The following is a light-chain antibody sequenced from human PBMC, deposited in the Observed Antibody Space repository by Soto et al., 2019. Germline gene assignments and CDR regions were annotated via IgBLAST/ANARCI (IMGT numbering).Light chain of an antibody. Sequence: QSALIQPASVSGTPGQSITISCTGTSSDVGAYNYVSWYQQYPGKAPKLIIYDVSNRPSGVSCRFSGSKSGNTASLTISELQAEDEADYYCNSYAGTSYVFGTGTKLTVL. CDR1: SSDVGAYNY. V-gene: IGLV2-14*01. J-gene: IGLJ1*01. CDR3: NSYAGTSYV. CDR2: DVS.